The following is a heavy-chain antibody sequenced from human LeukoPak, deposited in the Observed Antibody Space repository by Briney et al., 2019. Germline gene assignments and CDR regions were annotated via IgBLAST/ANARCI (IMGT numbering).Heavy chain of an antibody. Sequence: PGGSLRLSCAASGFTFSSYAMSWVRQAPGKGLEWVSAISGSGGSTYYADSVKGRFTISRDNSKNTLYLQMNSLRAEDTAVYYCASKGYCSGGSCYLLDYWGQGTLVTVSS. D-gene: IGHD2-15*01. CDR2: ISGSGGST. V-gene: IGHV3-23*01. CDR3: ASKGYCSGGSCYLLDY. J-gene: IGHJ4*02. CDR1: GFTFSSYA.